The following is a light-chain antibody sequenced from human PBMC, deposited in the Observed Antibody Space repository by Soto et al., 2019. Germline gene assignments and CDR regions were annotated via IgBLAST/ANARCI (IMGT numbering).Light chain of an antibody. J-gene: IGKJ5*01. CDR3: QQRSNWPPIT. CDR1: QSVSSN. CDR2: DAS. Sequence: EIVMTQSPATLSVSPGERATLSCRASQSVSSNLAWYQQKPGQAPRLLIYDASHRATGIPARFSGSGSGTDFTLTISSLQPEDAAAYYCQQRSNWPPITFGQGTRLEI. V-gene: IGKV3-11*01.